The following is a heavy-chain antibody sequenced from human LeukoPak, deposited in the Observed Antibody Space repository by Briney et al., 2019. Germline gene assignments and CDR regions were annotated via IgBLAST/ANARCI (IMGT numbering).Heavy chain of an antibody. V-gene: IGHV4-59*01. CDR2: IYYSGST. CDR1: GGSISSYY. Sequence: SETLSLTCTVPGGSISSYYWSWIRQPPGKGLEWIGYIYYSGSTNYNPSLKSRVTISVDTSKNQFSLKLSSVTAADTAVYYCARYYYGSGSYSSPHQPFDYWGQGTLVTVSS. D-gene: IGHD3-10*01. J-gene: IGHJ4*02. CDR3: ARYYYGSGSYSSPHQPFDY.